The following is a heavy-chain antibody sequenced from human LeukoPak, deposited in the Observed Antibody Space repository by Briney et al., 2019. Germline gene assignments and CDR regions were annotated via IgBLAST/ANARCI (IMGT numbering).Heavy chain of an antibody. V-gene: IGHV3-53*01. J-gene: IGHJ5*02. CDR3: AKDYCSSTSCYALNWFDP. CDR1: GFTVSNNY. D-gene: IGHD2-2*01. CDR2: IYSGGST. Sequence: GGSLRLSCAASGFTVSNNYMSWVRQAPGKGLEWVSVIYSGGSTYYADSVKGRFTISRDNSKNTLYLQMNSLRAEDTAVYYCAKDYCSSTSCYALNWFDPWGQGTLDTVSS.